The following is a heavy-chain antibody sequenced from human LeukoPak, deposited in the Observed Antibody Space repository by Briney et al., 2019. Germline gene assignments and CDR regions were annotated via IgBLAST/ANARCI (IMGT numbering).Heavy chain of an antibody. Sequence: ASVKVSCRVSVYTFSTHVITWVRQTPGQGLEWMGWISGYNGNTNYAQKFQGRVTVTTDTSTTTAYMELRSVRVDDTAVYYCARGGYSTGYDHWGRGTLVTVSS. D-gene: IGHD5-18*01. J-gene: IGHJ5*02. CDR3: ARGGYSTGYDH. CDR2: ISGYNGNT. V-gene: IGHV1-18*01. CDR1: VYTFSTHV.